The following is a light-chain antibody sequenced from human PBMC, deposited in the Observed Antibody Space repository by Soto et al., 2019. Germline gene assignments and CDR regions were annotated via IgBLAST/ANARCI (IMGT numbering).Light chain of an antibody. CDR3: QQYGSSPPLT. Sequence: EIVMTPSPAPPSVSPGERGPPSLRASQSVTSYLAWYQQKPGQAPRLLIYGASSRATGIPDRFSGSGSGTDFTLTISRLEPEDFAVYCCQQYGSSPPLTFGGGTKVDIK. J-gene: IGKJ4*01. V-gene: IGKV3-20*01. CDR1: QSVTSY. CDR2: GAS.